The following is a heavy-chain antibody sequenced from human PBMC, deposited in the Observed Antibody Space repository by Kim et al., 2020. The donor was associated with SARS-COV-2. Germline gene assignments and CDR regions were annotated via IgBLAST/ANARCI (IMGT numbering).Heavy chain of an antibody. V-gene: IGHV4-59*08. Sequence: NYNPSLKSRVTMSVDTSKNQFSLKLSSVTAADTAVYYCARRSRDDGWFDPCGQGTLVTVSS. J-gene: IGHJ5*02. CDR3: ARRSRDDGWFDP. D-gene: IGHD2-2*01.